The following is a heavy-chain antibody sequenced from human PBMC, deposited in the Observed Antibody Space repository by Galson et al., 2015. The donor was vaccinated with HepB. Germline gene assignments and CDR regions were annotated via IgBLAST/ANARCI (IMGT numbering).Heavy chain of an antibody. CDR2: ISGDGSGT. CDR3: ARDNALWFGDYRGPWFDP. D-gene: IGHD3-10*01. Sequence: SLRLSCAASGFSFSDYVMNWVRQPPGKGLEWVSTISGDGSGTYYADSVKGRFTISRDNSKNTLYLQMNTLRAEDTAVYYCARDNALWFGDYRGPWFDPWGQGTPVTVSS. V-gene: IGHV3-23*01. J-gene: IGHJ5*02. CDR1: GFSFSDYV.